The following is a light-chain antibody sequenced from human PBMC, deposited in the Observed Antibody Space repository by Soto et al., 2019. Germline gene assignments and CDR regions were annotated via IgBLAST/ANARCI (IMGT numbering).Light chain of an antibody. J-gene: IGKJ5*01. V-gene: IGKV3-15*01. CDR3: QQYNNCPPIT. CDR2: GAS. Sequence: EIVMTQSPATLSVSPGERATLSCRASQRVSSNLAWYQQKPGQAPRLLIYGASTRATGIPSRFSGSGSGTEFTLTISSLQSEDFAVYYCQQYNNCPPITFGQGTRLEIK. CDR1: QRVSSN.